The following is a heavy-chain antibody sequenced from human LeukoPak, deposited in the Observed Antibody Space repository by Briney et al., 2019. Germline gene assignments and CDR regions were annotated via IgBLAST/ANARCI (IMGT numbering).Heavy chain of an antibody. V-gene: IGHV1-3*01. CDR1: GYTFTSYA. CDR3: ARVRPPRTGSYYFDY. J-gene: IGHJ4*02. D-gene: IGHD3/OR15-3a*01. CDR2: INAGNGNT. Sequence: ASVKVSCKASGYTFTSYAMHWVRQAPGQRLEWMGWINAGNGNTKYSQKFQGRVTITRDTSASTAYMELSSLRSEDTAVYYCARVRPPRTGSYYFDYRGQGTLVTVSS.